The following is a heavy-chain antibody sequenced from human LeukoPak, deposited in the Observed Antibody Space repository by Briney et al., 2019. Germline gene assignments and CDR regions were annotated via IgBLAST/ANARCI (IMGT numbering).Heavy chain of an antibody. CDR2: IYHSGST. D-gene: IGHD3-22*01. Sequence: SETLSLTCTVSGYSISSGYFWGWIRQPPGKGLECIGTIYHSGSTYYNPSLKSRVTMSVDTSKNQFSLKLSSVTAADTAVYYCARHGYYYDSSAPAGGEYYYYMDVWGKGTTVTISS. V-gene: IGHV4-38-2*02. CDR3: ARHGYYYDSSAPAGGEYYYYMDV. CDR1: GYSISSGYF. J-gene: IGHJ6*03.